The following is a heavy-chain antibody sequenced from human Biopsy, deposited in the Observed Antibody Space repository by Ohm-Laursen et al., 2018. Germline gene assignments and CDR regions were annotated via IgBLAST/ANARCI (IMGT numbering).Heavy chain of an antibody. CDR2: IIASGYHI. D-gene: IGHD2-8*01. CDR3: ARDGEAKYCKHGVCPSDF. Sequence: GSLRLSCASSGVALSGYAMNWDRQAPGKGLEWVSSIIASGYHIYYTDSVKGRFTVSRDNGKNSVYLQMNSLRVEDTAVYYCARDGEAKYCKHGVCPSDFWGQGTLVTVSS. J-gene: IGHJ4*02. CDR1: GVALSGYA. V-gene: IGHV3-21*01.